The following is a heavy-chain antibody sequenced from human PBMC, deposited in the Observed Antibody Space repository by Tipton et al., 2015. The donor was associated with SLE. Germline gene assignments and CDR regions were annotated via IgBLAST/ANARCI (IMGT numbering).Heavy chain of an antibody. CDR2: IWYDGSNQ. Sequence: QLVQSGGGVVQPGRSLRLSCAASGFNFNNYAMHWVRQAPGKGLEWVAVIWYDGSNQYYADSVKGRFTISRDNSKNTMYLQMDSLRTDDTAVYYCAKRIAVAGTDRAGFDYWGQGTLVTVSS. CDR1: GFNFNNYA. D-gene: IGHD6-19*01. CDR3: AKRIAVAGTDRAGFDY. J-gene: IGHJ4*02. V-gene: IGHV3-33*06.